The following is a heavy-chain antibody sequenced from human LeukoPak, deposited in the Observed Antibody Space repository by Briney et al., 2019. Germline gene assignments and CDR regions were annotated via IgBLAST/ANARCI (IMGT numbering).Heavy chain of an antibody. CDR2: IKQDGSEK. J-gene: IGHJ5*02. Sequence: PEGSLRLSCAASGFTFSSYWMSWVRQAPGKVLEWMANIKQDGSEKYYVDSVKGRFTISRDNAKNSLYLQMNSLRAEDTAVYYCARSGIQLWNNWFDPWGQGTLVTVSS. D-gene: IGHD5-18*01. CDR3: ARSGIQLWNNWFDP. CDR1: GFTFSSYW. V-gene: IGHV3-7*03.